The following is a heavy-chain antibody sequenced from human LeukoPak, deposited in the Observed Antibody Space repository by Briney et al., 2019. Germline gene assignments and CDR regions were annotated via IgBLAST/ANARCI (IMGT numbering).Heavy chain of an antibody. CDR1: GCSISSGDYY. J-gene: IGHJ5*02. CDR3: ARDVRQFNWFDP. V-gene: IGHV4-30-4*01. CDR2: IFYSGST. Sequence: SETLSLTCTVSGCSISSGDYYWSWLRQPPGKDLEWIGYIFYSGSTYYNPSLKSRVTISVDTSKNQFSLRLSSVTAADTAVYYCARDVRQFNWFDPWGQGTLVTVSS. D-gene: IGHD2/OR15-2a*01.